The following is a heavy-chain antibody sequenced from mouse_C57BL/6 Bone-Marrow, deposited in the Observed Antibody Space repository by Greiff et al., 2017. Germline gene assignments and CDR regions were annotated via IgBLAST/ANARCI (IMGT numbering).Heavy chain of an antibody. CDR3: ARGWLLRAMDY. V-gene: IGHV1-82*01. CDR1: GYAFSSSW. D-gene: IGHD2-3*01. Sequence: VQLQQSGPELVKPGASVKISCKASGYAFSSSWMNWVKQRPGKGLECIGRIYPGDGDTNYNGKFKGKATLTADKSSSTAYMQRSSLTSEDSAVYFCARGWLLRAMDYWGQGTSVTVSS. CDR2: IYPGDGDT. J-gene: IGHJ4*01.